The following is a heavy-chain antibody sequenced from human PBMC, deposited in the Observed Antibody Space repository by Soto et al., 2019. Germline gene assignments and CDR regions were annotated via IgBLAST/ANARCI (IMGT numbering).Heavy chain of an antibody. CDR2: ISAGNGNT. V-gene: IGHV1-3*01. D-gene: IGHD2-2*01. CDR3: ARGGVYCSSTSCYPDDAFDI. J-gene: IGHJ3*02. CDR1: GNTFTSYA. Sequence: ASVKVSCKASGNTFTSYAMHWVRQAPGQRLEWMGWISAGNGNTKYLQNFQGRLTITRDTSASTAYMELSSLRSEDTAVYYCARGGVYCSSTSCYPDDAFDIWGQGTMVTVSS.